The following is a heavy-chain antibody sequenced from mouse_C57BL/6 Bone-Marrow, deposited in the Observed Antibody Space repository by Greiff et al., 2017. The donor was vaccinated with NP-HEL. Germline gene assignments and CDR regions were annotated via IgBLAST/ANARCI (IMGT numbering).Heavy chain of an antibody. CDR1: GFSLSTFGMG. D-gene: IGHD4-1*01. CDR3: AGVGTGPFDY. Sequence: QVTLKVSGPGILQPSQTLSLTCSFSGFSLSTFGMGVGWLRQPSGKGLEWLAHIWWDYDKYYNPALKSPLTIFKDTSKTQVFHQIANVDTADTATYYGAGVGTGPFDYWGQGTTLTVSS. V-gene: IGHV8-8*01. J-gene: IGHJ2*01. CDR2: IWWDYDK.